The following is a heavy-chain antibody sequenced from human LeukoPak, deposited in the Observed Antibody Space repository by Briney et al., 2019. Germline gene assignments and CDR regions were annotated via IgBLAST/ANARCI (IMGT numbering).Heavy chain of an antibody. CDR3: ARYDYGGNYDY. V-gene: IGHV3-23*01. CDR2: ISDGGGTT. CDR1: GFTFSSCA. J-gene: IGHJ4*02. D-gene: IGHD4-23*01. Sequence: GGSLRLSCAASGFTFSSCAMSWVRQAPGKGLEWVSGISDGGGTTNYADAVKGRFTISRDKSKNTLFLQMNSLRAEDTAVYYCARYDYGGNYDYWGRGTLVTVSS.